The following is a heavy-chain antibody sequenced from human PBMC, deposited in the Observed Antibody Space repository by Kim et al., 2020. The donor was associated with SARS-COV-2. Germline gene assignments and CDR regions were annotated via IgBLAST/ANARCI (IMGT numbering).Heavy chain of an antibody. CDR3: ASDVVPAAKDYYYYGMDV. Sequence: GGSLRLSCAASGFTFSSYSMNWVRQAPGKGLEWVSSISSSSSYIYYADSVKGRFTISRDNAKNSLYLQMNSLRAEDTAVYYCASDVVPAAKDYYYYGMDVSGQVPTVTVSS. CDR2: ISSSSSYI. CDR1: GFTFSSYS. V-gene: IGHV3-21*01. D-gene: IGHD2-2*01. J-gene: IGHJ6*02.